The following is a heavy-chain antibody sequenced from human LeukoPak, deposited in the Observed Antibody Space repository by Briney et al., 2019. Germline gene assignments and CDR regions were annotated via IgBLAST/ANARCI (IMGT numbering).Heavy chain of an antibody. CDR2: ISFDGSNK. CDR1: RFIFSNYA. CDR3: AKDGPTMRGSSKTAGGVLDP. V-gene: IGHV3-30-3*01. Sequence: GGSLRLSCAGSRFIFSNYAMHWVRQAPGKGLDWVAVISFDGSNKYYTDSVKGRFTISRDNSKNTLYLQMNSLRAEDTAVYYCAKDGPTMRGSSKTAGGVLDPWGQGTLVTVSS. D-gene: IGHD6-13*01. J-gene: IGHJ5*02.